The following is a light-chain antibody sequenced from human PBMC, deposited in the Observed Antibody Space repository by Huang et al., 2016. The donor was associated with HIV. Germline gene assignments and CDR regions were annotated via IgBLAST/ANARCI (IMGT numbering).Light chain of an antibody. J-gene: IGKJ5*01. Sequence: EIVLTQSPATLSLSPGERATVSCRASQNINDFFAWYQQTPGQPPRLLIYDASTRASGIPARFSGHGSGTQFTLMISSLEPEDFAIYYCQQRSTWPRSITFGQGTRLEI. CDR1: QNINDF. V-gene: IGKV3-11*01. CDR3: QQRSTWPRSIT. CDR2: DAS.